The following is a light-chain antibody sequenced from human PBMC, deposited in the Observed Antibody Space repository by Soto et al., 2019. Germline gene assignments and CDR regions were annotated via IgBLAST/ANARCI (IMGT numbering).Light chain of an antibody. J-gene: IGKJ2*01. V-gene: IGKV1-39*01. Sequence: IQMTQSPSSLSASVGDRVTITCRASQSISSYLNWYQQKPGKAPKLLIYAASSLQSGVPSRFSGSGSGTDFTLSISSLQREDFATYYCQQSYSTPMYTFGQGTKVDIK. CDR2: AAS. CDR1: QSISSY. CDR3: QQSYSTPMYT.